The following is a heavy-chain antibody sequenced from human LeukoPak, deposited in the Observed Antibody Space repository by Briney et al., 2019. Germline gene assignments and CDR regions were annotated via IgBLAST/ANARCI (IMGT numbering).Heavy chain of an antibody. Sequence: ASVKVSCKASGYTFTYYYMHWVRQAPGQGLEWVGIINPGSGSAAFAEKLQGRVSLTRDTSTSTAYMELSSLTSEDTAVYHCARAGYYDESGYRLYYLENWRQGTLVTVSS. D-gene: IGHD3-22*01. J-gene: IGHJ4*02. V-gene: IGHV1-46*04. CDR2: INPGSGSA. CDR1: GYTFTYYY. CDR3: ARAGYYDESGYRLYYLEN.